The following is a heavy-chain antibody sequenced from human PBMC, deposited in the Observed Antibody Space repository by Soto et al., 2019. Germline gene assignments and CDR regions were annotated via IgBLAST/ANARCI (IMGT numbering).Heavy chain of an antibody. V-gene: IGHV1-2*02. D-gene: IGHD6-13*01. CDR2: IIPDSGGT. CDR1: GYAFTDYH. Sequence: ASVKVSCKAFGYAFTDYHMHWVRQAPGQGPEWMGWIIPDSGGTNYAQKFQGRVTLSRDTSTSTAYMELSSLRSEDTAVYYCAREGSSWYGAEYFQNWGQGTLVTVSS. J-gene: IGHJ1*01. CDR3: AREGSSWYGAEYFQN.